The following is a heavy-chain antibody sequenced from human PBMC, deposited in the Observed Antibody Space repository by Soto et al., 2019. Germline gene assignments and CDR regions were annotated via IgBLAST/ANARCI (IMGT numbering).Heavy chain of an antibody. CDR3: ARTLGITIFGVVTPPDV. V-gene: IGHV1-18*01. CDR2: ISAYNGNT. CDR1: GYTFTSYG. D-gene: IGHD3-3*01. Sequence: QVQLVQSGAEVKKPGASVKVSCKASGYTFTSYGISWVRQAPGQGLEWMGWISAYNGNTNYAQKLHGRVTMTTDTSTSTAYMELRSLRSDDTAVYYCARTLGITIFGVVTPPDVWGQGTTVTVSS. J-gene: IGHJ6*02.